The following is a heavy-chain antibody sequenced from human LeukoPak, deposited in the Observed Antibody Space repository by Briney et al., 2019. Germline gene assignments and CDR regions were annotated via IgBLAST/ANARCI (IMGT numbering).Heavy chain of an antibody. CDR3: ARDKIVGATVLDY. CDR1: GFTFSTYW. V-gene: IGHV3-7*03. J-gene: IGHJ4*02. D-gene: IGHD1-26*01. CDR2: VKQDGSEE. Sequence: GGSLRLSCAASGFTFSTYWMSWVRQAPGKGLEWVADVKQDGSEEYYVDSVKGRFTISRDNAKNSLYLQMNSLRAEDTAVYYCARDKIVGATVLDYWGQGSLVTVSS.